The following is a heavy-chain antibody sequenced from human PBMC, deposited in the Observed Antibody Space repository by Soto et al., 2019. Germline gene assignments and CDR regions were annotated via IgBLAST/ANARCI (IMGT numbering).Heavy chain of an antibody. CDR2: ISGSGGST. CDR3: ATTRALHYYDSSGYYRY. J-gene: IGHJ4*02. V-gene: IGHV3-23*01. D-gene: IGHD3-22*01. CDR1: GFTFSSYA. Sequence: EVQLLESGGGLVQPGGSLRLSCAASGFTFSSYAMSWVRQAPGKGLEWVSAISGSGGSTYYADSVKGRFTISRDNSKYTRYLQKNSLRAEDTAVYYCATTRALHYYDSSGYYRYWGQGPLVTVSS.